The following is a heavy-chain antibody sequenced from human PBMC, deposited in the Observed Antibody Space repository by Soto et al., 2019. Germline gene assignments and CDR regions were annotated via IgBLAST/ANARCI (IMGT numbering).Heavy chain of an antibody. V-gene: IGHV4-31*03. CDR3: ARDILLWFGELPPRDHDAFDI. D-gene: IGHD3-10*01. CDR1: GGSISSGGYF. Sequence: QVQLQESGPGLVKPSQTLSLTCTVSGGSISSGGYFWSWIRQHPGKGLEWIGDINYSGSTYSNPSLNSRVTISVDTSKNQFSLKLSSVTAADTAVYYCARDILLWFGELPPRDHDAFDIWGQGTMVNVSS. J-gene: IGHJ3*02. CDR2: INYSGST.